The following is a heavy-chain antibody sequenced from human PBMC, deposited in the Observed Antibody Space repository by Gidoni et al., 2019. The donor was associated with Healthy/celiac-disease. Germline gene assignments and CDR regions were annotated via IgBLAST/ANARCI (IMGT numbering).Heavy chain of an antibody. J-gene: IGHJ4*02. D-gene: IGHD3-22*01. V-gene: IGHV3-30-3*01. CDR1: GFTFSSYA. Sequence: QVQLVASGGGVVQPGRSLRLSCAASGFTFSSYAMHWVRQAPGKGLEWVAVISYDGSNKYYADSVKGRFTISRDNSKNTLYLQMNSLRAEDTAVYYCARGGYYDSSGTTDYWGQGTLVTVSS. CDR3: ARGGYYDSSGTTDY. CDR2: ISYDGSNK.